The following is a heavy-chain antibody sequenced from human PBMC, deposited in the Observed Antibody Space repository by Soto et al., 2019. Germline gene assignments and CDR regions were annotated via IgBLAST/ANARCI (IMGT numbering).Heavy chain of an antibody. J-gene: IGHJ3*01. Sequence: GGSLRLSCEASGFTFSAYLMTWVRQAPGKGLEWVSSISGTDGTTYYADSVKGRFSISRDNSKNTLYLQMNSLSVNDTAVYYCAKPKLGIRAFDLWGQGTMVTVSS. V-gene: IGHV3-23*01. CDR2: ISGTDGTT. D-gene: IGHD7-27*01. CDR1: GFTFSAYL. CDR3: AKPKLGIRAFDL.